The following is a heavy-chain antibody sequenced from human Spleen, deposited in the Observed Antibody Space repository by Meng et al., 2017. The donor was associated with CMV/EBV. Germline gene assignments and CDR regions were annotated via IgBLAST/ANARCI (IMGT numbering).Heavy chain of an antibody. V-gene: IGHV1-24*01. CDR2: FDPEDGET. Sequence: QVPLVQSGAEVKKPGFSVKVSCKVSGHTLTELSMHWVRRAPGKGLEWMGGFDPEDGETIYAQKFQGRVTMTEDTSTDTAYMELSSLRSEDTAVYYCATDRSITMVRGDTNWFDPWGQGTLVTVSS. CDR3: ATDRSITMVRGDTNWFDP. D-gene: IGHD3-10*01. CDR1: GHTLTELS. J-gene: IGHJ5*02.